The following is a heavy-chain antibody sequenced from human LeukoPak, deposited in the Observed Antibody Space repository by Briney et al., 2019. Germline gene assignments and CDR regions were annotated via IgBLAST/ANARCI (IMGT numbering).Heavy chain of an antibody. J-gene: IGHJ4*02. CDR3: ARTSLFDPSGYDLYSFDY. D-gene: IGHD5-12*01. CDR2: MNPNSGNT. Sequence: GASVKVSCKASGYTFTSYDINWVRQATGQGLEWMGWMNPNSGNTGYAQKFQGRVTITRNTSISTAYMELSSLRSEDTAVYYCARTSLFDPSGYDLYSFDYWGQGTLVTVSS. V-gene: IGHV1-8*03. CDR1: GYTFTSYD.